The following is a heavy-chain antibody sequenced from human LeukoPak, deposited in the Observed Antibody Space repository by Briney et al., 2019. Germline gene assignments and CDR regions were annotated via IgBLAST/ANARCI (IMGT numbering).Heavy chain of an antibody. D-gene: IGHD3-3*01. CDR1: GFTFSSYW. J-gene: IGHJ6*03. CDR3: ARLDDVWSGYWGNYYYCMDV. Sequence: GGSLRLSCAASGFTFSSYWMSWARQAPGEGLEWVANIKQDGSEKYYVDSVKGRFTISRDNAKNSLYLQMNSLRAEETAGYYCARLDDVWSGYWGNYYYCMDVWGKGTTVTVSS. CDR2: IKQDGSEK. V-gene: IGHV3-7*01.